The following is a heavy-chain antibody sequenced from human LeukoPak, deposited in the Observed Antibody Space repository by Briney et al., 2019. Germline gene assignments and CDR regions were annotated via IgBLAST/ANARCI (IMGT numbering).Heavy chain of an antibody. D-gene: IGHD4-17*01. J-gene: IGHJ5*01. Sequence: GGSLRLSCAAATFTFSSYAMSGVRQAPGKGLEWVSGIRAGADSTYYAGSVQGRFTISRDNSKNTLFLQMSGLRAEDTAVYFCARGAYGDYDSWGQGTLVTVSS. CDR3: ARGAYGDYDS. CDR2: IRAGADST. V-gene: IGHV3-23*01. CDR1: TFTFSSYA.